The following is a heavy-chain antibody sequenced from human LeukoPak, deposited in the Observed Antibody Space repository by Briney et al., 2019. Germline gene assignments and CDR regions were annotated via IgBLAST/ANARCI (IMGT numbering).Heavy chain of an antibody. J-gene: IGHJ5*02. D-gene: IGHD2-15*01. CDR2: ISASGGAT. CDR1: GFTFSSYA. CDR3: AKDRHDYCSGGSCPNWFDP. Sequence: GGSLRLSCAASGFTFSSYAMGWVRQAPGKGPEWVSGISASGGATSYADSVRGRFTIFRDNSKNTLYLQMNSLRAEDTAVYYCAKDRHDYCSGGSCPNWFDPWGQGTLVTVSS. V-gene: IGHV3-23*01.